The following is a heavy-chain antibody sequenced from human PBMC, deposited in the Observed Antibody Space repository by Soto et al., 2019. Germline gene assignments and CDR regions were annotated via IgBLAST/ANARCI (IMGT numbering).Heavy chain of an antibody. V-gene: IGHV1-18*01. CDR3: SRDFFAYITIIRGGLSY. CDR1: GYTFTSYG. J-gene: IGHJ4*02. CDR2: ISAYNGNT. Sequence: QVQLVQSGAEVKKPGASGKVSCKASGYTFTSYGISWVRQAPGQGLEWMGWISAYNGNTNYAQKLQGRVTMTTDTATSTAYMELRSLRSDDTAVYYCSRDFFAYITIIRGGLSYWGQGTLVTVSS. D-gene: IGHD3-10*01.